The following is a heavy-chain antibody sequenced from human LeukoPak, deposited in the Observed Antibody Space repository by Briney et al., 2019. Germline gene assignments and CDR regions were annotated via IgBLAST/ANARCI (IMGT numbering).Heavy chain of an antibody. CDR3: ARHTYARPFDF. Sequence: SETLSLTCTVSGGSISGSYWSWIRQPPGKGLEWIGYIFYTGGNNYNPSLKTRATVSMDTSKNQFSLKMTSVTAADTAVYYCARHTYARPFDFWGQGTLVTVSS. CDR1: GGSISGSY. V-gene: IGHV4-59*08. D-gene: IGHD6-6*01. CDR2: IFYTGGN. J-gene: IGHJ4*02.